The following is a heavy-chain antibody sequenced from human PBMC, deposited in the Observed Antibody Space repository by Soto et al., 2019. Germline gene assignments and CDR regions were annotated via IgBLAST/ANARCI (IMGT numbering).Heavy chain of an antibody. Sequence: SVNVSCKACGYTFTSYYMHWVRQAPGQGVEGMGIINPSGGSTSYAQKFQGRVTITRDTSTSTVYMELSSLRSEDTAVYYCARGTQCSAGSCCSLDYWGQGTLVTVSS. CDR1: GYTFTSYY. D-gene: IGHD2-15*01. CDR2: INPSGGST. V-gene: IGHV1-46*01. CDR3: ARGTQCSAGSCCSLDY. J-gene: IGHJ4*02.